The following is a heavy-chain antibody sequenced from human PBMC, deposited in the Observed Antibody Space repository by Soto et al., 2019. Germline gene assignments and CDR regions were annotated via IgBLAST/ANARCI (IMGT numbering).Heavy chain of an antibody. V-gene: IGHV3-23*01. CDR2: ISGSGSTI. CDR3: AKVFYYYDSSGYYYFDY. Sequence: GGSLRLSCAASGFTFSSYAVSWVRQAPGKGPEWISSISGSGSTIYYADSVKGRFTISRDNSKNTLYLQMSSLRAEDTAVYYCAKVFYYYDSSGYYYFDYWGQGTLVTAPQ. CDR1: GFTFSSYA. J-gene: IGHJ4*02. D-gene: IGHD3-22*01.